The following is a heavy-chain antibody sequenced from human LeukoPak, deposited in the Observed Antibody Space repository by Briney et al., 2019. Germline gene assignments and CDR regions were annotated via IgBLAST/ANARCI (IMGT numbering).Heavy chain of an antibody. V-gene: IGHV3-30*02. CDR3: AKDHEYNWNDLLRYNWFDP. CDR2: IQYDGSNK. Sequence: GGSLRLSCAASGFTFSSYGMHWVRQAPGKGLEWVAFIQYDGSNKYYADSVKGRFTISRDNSKNTLYLHMISLRAEDTAVYYCAKDHEYNWNDLLRYNWFDPWGQGTLVTVSS. CDR1: GFTFSSYG. J-gene: IGHJ5*02. D-gene: IGHD1-1*01.